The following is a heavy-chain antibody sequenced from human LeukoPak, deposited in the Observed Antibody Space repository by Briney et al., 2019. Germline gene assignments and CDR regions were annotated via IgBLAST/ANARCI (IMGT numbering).Heavy chain of an antibody. D-gene: IGHD2-21*02. Sequence: PSETLSLTCNVSGFSLTIGYFWGWIRQPPGKGLEWIGSIFHSGSTYFNPSLKSRVTMSVDTSKNQFSLSLNSVTAADTAVFYCARSMVTTDRNFDHWGQGTLVTVSS. J-gene: IGHJ4*02. V-gene: IGHV4-38-2*02. CDR2: IFHSGST. CDR1: GFSLTIGYF. CDR3: ARSMVTTDRNFDH.